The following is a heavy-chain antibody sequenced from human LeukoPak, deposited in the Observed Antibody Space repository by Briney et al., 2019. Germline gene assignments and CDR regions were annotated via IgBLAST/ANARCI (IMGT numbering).Heavy chain of an antibody. V-gene: IGHV3-23*01. D-gene: IGHD3-9*01. CDR1: GFTFSSYA. CDR2: ISGSGGST. J-gene: IGHJ4*02. Sequence: GGSLRLSCAASGFTFSSYAMSWVRQAPGKGLEWVSAISGSGGSTYYADSVKGRFTISRDNSKNTLYLQMNSLRAEDTAVYYCARAIYDILTGGYYFDYWGQGTLVTVSS. CDR3: ARAIYDILTGGYYFDY.